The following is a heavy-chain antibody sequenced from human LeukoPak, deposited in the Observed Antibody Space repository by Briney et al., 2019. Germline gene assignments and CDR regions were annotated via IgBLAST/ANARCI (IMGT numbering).Heavy chain of an antibody. J-gene: IGHJ4*02. CDR3: ASGSTRTRVTAMVPYDY. CDR2: IIPILGIA. Sequence: ASVKVSCKASGGTFSSYAISWVRQAPGQELEWMGRIIPILGIANYAQKFQGRVTITADKSTSTAYMELSSLRSEDTAVYYCASGSTRTRVTAMVPYDYWGQGTLVTVSS. CDR1: GGTFSSYA. V-gene: IGHV1-69*04. D-gene: IGHD5-18*01.